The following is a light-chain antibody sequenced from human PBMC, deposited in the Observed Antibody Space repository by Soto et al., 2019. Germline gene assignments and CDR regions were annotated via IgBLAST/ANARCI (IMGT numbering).Light chain of an antibody. CDR3: QQYHNWPPQDT. CDR1: QSVASN. J-gene: IGKJ2*01. V-gene: IGKV3-15*01. Sequence: EIVMTQSPASMSVSPGDGATLSCRASQSVASNVAWYQQKPGQGPRLLIHGASTRAVGVPARFSGSGSVTDFTLTINSLQSEDFAVYYCQQYHNWPPQDTFGQGTKLQIK. CDR2: GAS.